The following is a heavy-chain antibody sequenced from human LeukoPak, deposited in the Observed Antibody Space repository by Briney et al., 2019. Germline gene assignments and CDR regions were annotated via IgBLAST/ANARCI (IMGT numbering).Heavy chain of an antibody. CDR2: ISSSSSYI. Sequence: PGGSLRLSCAASGFTFSSYSMNWVRQAPGKGLEWVSSISSSSSYIYYADSVKGRFTISRDNAKNSLYLQMNSLRAEDTAVYYCARAFVVVPAAISAYWGQGTLVTVSS. J-gene: IGHJ4*02. CDR1: GFTFSSYS. CDR3: ARAFVVVPAAISAY. V-gene: IGHV3-21*01. D-gene: IGHD2-2*01.